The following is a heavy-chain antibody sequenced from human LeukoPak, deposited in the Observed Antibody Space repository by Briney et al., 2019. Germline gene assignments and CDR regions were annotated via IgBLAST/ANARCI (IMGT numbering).Heavy chain of an antibody. D-gene: IGHD5-24*01. J-gene: IGHJ6*03. V-gene: IGHV3-30*04. CDR2: ISFDGKKE. CDR3: ARASMATINYYYFYMDP. Sequence: GRSLRLSCEASGFRLIKYAMHWVRQAPGRGLEWVAVISFDGKKEFYADSVKGRFTISRDNSKNALFLQMNSLQTDDTAIYYCARASMATINYYYFYMDPWGKGTTVTVSS. CDR1: GFRLIKYA.